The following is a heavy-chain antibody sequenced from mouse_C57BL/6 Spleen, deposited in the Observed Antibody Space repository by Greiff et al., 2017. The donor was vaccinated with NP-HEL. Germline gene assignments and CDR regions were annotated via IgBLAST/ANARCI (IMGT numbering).Heavy chain of an antibody. CDR2: IRSKSNNYAT. V-gene: IGHV10-1*01. CDR1: GFSFNTYA. Sequence: EVKVVESGGGLVQPKGSLKLSCAASGFSFNTYAMNWVRQAPGKGSEWVARIRSKSNNYATYYADSVKDRFTISRDDSESMLYLQMNNLKTEDTAMYYCVRRSRGYFDVWGTGTTVTVSS. CDR3: VRRSRGYFDV. J-gene: IGHJ1*03.